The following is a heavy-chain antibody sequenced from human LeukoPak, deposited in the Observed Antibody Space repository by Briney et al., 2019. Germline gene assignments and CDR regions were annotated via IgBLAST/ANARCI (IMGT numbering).Heavy chain of an antibody. D-gene: IGHD3-3*01. J-gene: IGHJ4*02. Sequence: GGSLRLSCAASGFTFSTNYLSWVRQAPGKGPEWVANIKQDGSEKYYVDSVKGRFTISRDNAKNSLYLQMNSLRAEDTAVYYCARLTIFGVAHMNYFDYWGQGTLVTVSS. CDR3: ARLTIFGVAHMNYFDY. V-gene: IGHV3-7*01. CDR2: IKQDGSEK. CDR1: GFTFSTNY.